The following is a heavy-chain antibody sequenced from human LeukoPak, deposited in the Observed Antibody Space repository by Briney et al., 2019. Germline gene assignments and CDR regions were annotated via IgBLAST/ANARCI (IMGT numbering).Heavy chain of an antibody. J-gene: IGHJ4*02. Sequence: GGSLRLSCAASGFTFSSYAMHWVRQAPGKGPEWVAVISYDGSNKYYADSVKGRFTISRDNSKNTLYLQMNSLRAEDTAVYYCARDPRPKLHDILTGLFDYWGQGTLVTISS. CDR2: ISYDGSNK. D-gene: IGHD3-9*01. V-gene: IGHV3-30-3*01. CDR3: ARDPRPKLHDILTGLFDY. CDR1: GFTFSSYA.